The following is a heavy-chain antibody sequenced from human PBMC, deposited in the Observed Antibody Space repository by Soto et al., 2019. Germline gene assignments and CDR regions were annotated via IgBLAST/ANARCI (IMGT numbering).Heavy chain of an antibody. D-gene: IGHD2-2*01. V-gene: IGHV3-15*01. CDR3: TTGVPAALNYYYYGMDF. J-gene: IGHJ6*02. CDR2: IKSKTDGGTT. Sequence: GGSLRLSCAASGFTFSNAWMSWVRQAPGKGLEWVGRIKSKTDGGTTDYAAPVKGRFTISRDDSKNTLYMQMNSLKTDDTAVYYCTTGVPAALNYYYYGMDFWGQGTTVTVSS. CDR1: GFTFSNAW.